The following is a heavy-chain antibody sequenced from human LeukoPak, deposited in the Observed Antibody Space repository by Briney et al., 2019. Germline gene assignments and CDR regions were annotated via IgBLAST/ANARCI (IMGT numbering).Heavy chain of an antibody. CDR2: ISGSGGDT. Sequence: GGSLRLSCAASGFIFGDYAMSWVRQAPGKGPEWVSGISGSGGDTYYTDSVKGRFTISRDNAKNSLYLQMNSLRAEDTAVYYCARDGDIVVVPAATFDYWGQGTLVTVSS. V-gene: IGHV3-23*01. J-gene: IGHJ4*02. CDR1: GFIFGDYA. D-gene: IGHD2-2*01. CDR3: ARDGDIVVVPAATFDY.